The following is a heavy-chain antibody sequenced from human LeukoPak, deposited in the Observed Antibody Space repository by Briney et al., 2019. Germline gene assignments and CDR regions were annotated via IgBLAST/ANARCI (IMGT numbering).Heavy chain of an antibody. D-gene: IGHD2-2*01. J-gene: IGHJ2*01. CDR1: GFTFSNAW. CDR2: IKSKTDGGTT. V-gene: IGHV3-15*01. CDR3: TTGYCSSTSCYPGEFPEN. Sequence: KPGGSLRLSCAASGFTFSNAWMSWVRQAPGKGLEWVGRIKSKTDGGTTDYAAPVKGRFTISRDDSKNTLYLQMNSLKTEDTAVYYCTTGYCSSTSCYPGEFPENWGRGTLVTVSS.